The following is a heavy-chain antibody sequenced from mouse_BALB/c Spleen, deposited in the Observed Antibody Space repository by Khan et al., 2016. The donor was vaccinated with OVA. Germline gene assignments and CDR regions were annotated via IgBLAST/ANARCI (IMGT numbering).Heavy chain of an antibody. CDR2: ISGDSSTI. CDR3: ATSYYYGYYFDY. D-gene: IGHD1-1*01. Sequence: EVELVESGGGLVQPGGSRKLSCAASGFTFSSYGMHWVHQAPEKGLEWVAYISGDSSTIYYADTVKGRFTISRDNPKNTLFLQMTSLMSEDTTMYYFATSYYYGYYFDYWGPGTTLTVSS. J-gene: IGHJ2*01. CDR1: GFTFSSYG. V-gene: IGHV5-17*02.